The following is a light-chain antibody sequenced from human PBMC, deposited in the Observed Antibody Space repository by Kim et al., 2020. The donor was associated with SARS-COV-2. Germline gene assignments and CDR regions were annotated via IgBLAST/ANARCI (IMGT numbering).Light chain of an antibody. J-gene: IGLJ2*01. CDR2: DVS. V-gene: IGLV2-14*04. CDR1: SSDIGSYNY. Sequence: QSITISCTGTSSDIGSYNYVSWYQQHPGKAPKVMIYDVSKRPSGVSNRFSGSKSGNTASLTISGLQAEDEADYYCSSYTSSSTVVFGGGTQLTVL. CDR3: SSYTSSSTVV.